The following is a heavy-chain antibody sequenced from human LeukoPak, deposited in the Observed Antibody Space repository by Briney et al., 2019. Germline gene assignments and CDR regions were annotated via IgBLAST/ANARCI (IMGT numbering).Heavy chain of an antibody. J-gene: IGHJ4*02. D-gene: IGHD5-12*01. CDR1: GGSVSSYY. CDR2: FSYSGNT. Sequence: SETLSLTCTVSGGSVSSYYWSWTRRPPGKGLEWIGYFSYSGNTNYNPSLKSRVTISVDTSKNQFSLKLRSVTAADTAIYYCARGPLDSGYTYFDYWGQGTLVSVAS. V-gene: IGHV4-59*02. CDR3: ARGPLDSGYTYFDY.